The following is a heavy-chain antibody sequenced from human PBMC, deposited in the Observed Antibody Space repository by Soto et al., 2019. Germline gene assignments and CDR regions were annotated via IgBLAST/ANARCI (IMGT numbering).Heavy chain of an antibody. CDR2: VSHDGSLY. J-gene: IGHJ5*02. D-gene: IGHD3-10*01. CDR1: GFTFSSCA. CDR3: AKLGPYDSESYSFRYNWIDP. V-gene: IGHV3-30*18. Sequence: GGSLRLSCAGSGFTFSSCAMHWVRQVPGKGLEWLAVVSHDGSLYPYADSVKGRFSISRDNSRKTLYLQMNSLRPEDTAVYHCAKLGPYDSESYSFRYNWIDPWGQGTLVTVSS.